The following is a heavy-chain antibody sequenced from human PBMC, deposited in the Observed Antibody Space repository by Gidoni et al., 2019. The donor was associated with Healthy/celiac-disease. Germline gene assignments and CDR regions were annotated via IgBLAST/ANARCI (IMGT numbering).Heavy chain of an antibody. CDR1: GFTFSSYG. D-gene: IGHD6-19*01. V-gene: IGHV3-30*18. CDR2: ISYDGSNK. J-gene: IGHJ4*02. CDR3: AKICWGSSGCDGVDY. Sequence: QVQLVESGGGGGQPGRSLRLSCAASGFTFSSYGMHWVRQAPGKGLEWVAVISYDGSNKYYADSVKGRFTISRDNSKNTLYLQMNSLRAEDTAVYYCAKICWGSSGCDGVDYWGQGTLVTVSS.